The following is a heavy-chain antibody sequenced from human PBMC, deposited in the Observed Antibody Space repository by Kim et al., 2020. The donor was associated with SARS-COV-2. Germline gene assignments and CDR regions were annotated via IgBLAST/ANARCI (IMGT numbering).Heavy chain of an antibody. Sequence: SETLSLTCTVSGGSISSYYWSWIRQPPGKGLEWIGYIYYSGSTNYNPSLKSRVTISVDTSKNLFSLKLSSVTAADTAVYYCARRPLGWLHLFDYWGQGTLGTVSS. J-gene: IGHJ4*02. CDR1: GGSISSYY. CDR3: ARRPLGWLHLFDY. D-gene: IGHD3-9*01. CDR2: IYYSGST. V-gene: IGHV4-59*01.